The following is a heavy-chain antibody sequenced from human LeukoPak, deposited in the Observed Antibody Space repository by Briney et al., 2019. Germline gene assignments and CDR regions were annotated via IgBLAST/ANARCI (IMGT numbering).Heavy chain of an antibody. Sequence: SETLSLTCTVSGGSISNYCWSCIRQPAGKGLEWIGRICNSGSTNYNPSLKSRVTMSVDTSNNQFSLKLTSVTAADTAVYYCAEGGQWLRVWGQGTLVTVSS. D-gene: IGHD5-12*01. CDR2: ICNSGST. CDR1: GGSISNYC. CDR3: AEGGQWLRV. V-gene: IGHV4-4*07. J-gene: IGHJ4*02.